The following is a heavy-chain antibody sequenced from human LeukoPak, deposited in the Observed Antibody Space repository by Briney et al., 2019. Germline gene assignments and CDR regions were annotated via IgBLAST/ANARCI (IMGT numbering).Heavy chain of an antibody. CDR3: AMGARSQGDFDY. D-gene: IGHD1-26*01. CDR1: GGTFSSYA. V-gene: IGHV1-69*05. Sequence: SVKVSCKASGGTFSSYAISWVRQAPGQGLEWMGGITPIFGTANYAQKFQGRVTITTDESTSTAYMELSSLRSEDTAVYYCAMGARSQGDFDYWGQGTLVTVSS. CDR2: ITPIFGTA. J-gene: IGHJ4*02.